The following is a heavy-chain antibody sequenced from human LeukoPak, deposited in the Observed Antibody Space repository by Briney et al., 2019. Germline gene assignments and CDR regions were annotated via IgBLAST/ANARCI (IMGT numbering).Heavy chain of an antibody. CDR3: AKESGSRSYGAYFPH. CDR1: GFTFSNWA. V-gene: IGHV3-23*01. D-gene: IGHD6-13*01. J-gene: IGHJ1*01. Sequence: GGSLRLSCAASGFTFSNWAITWVRQAPGMGLEWVSSISADGGGTYYADSVKGRFTVSRDNSKSTLYLQMNSLRAEDTAVYYCAKESGSRSYGAYFPHWGQGTLVTVSS. CDR2: ISADGGGT.